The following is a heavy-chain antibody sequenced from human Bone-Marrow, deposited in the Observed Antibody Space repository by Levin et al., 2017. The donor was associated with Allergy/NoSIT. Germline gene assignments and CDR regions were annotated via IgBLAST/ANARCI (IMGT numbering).Heavy chain of an antibody. V-gene: IGHV4-30-4*01. CDR1: GGSISSRDYY. CDR3: AREADVLSGSLADFYYYLDV. Sequence: PSETLSLTCTVSGGSISSRDYYWSWLRQPPGKGLEWIGYIYYSGSTYYNSSLKSRVTISLDTSKSQFSLKLRSVTAADTAVYYCAREADVLSGSLADFYYYLDVWGKGTTVTVSS. D-gene: IGHD3-3*01. J-gene: IGHJ6*03. CDR2: IYYSGST.